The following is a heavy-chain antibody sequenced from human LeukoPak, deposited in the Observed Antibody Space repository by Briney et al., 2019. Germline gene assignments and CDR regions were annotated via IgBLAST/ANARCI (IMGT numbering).Heavy chain of an antibody. J-gene: IGHJ6*02. D-gene: IGHD4-23*01. CDR2: IYSGGST. Sequence: TGGSLRLSCAASGXIVSSNYMSWVRQGPGKGLEWVSVIYSGGSTYYADSVKGRFTISRDNSKNTLYLQMNSLRAEDTAVYYCARINGGDGMDVWGQGTTVTVSS. V-gene: IGHV3-53*01. CDR1: GXIVSSNY. CDR3: ARINGGDGMDV.